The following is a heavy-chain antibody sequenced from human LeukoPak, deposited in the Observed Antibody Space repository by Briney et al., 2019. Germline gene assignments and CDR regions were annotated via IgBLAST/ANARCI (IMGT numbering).Heavy chain of an antibody. Sequence: GGSLRLSCAASGFTFSSYSMNWVRQAPGKGREWVSAISSSSSYIYYAGSVEGRFTISRDNAKNSLYLQMNSLRAEDTAVYYCARMGCSSTSCYYMDVWGKGTTVTVSS. D-gene: IGHD2-2*01. J-gene: IGHJ6*03. CDR1: GFTFSSYS. CDR3: ARMGCSSTSCYYMDV. CDR2: ISSSSSYI. V-gene: IGHV3-21*01.